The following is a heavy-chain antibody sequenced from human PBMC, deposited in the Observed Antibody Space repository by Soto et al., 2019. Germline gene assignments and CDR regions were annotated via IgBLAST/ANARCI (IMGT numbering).Heavy chain of an antibody. J-gene: IGHJ6*02. CDR2: ISGSGGST. CDR3: AKPDRGYVIGMDV. CDR1: GFTFSSYA. D-gene: IGHD5-18*01. V-gene: IGHV3-23*01. Sequence: GGSLRPSCAASGFTFSSYAMSWVRQAPGKGLEWVSAISGSGGSTYYADSVKGRFTISRDNSKNTLYLQMNSLRAEDTAVYYCAKPDRGYVIGMDVWGQGTTVTVSS.